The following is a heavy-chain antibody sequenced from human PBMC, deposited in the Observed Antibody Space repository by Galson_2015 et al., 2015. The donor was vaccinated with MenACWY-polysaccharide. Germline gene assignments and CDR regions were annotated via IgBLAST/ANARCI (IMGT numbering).Heavy chain of an antibody. CDR1: GFILSNYG. V-gene: IGHV3-30*18. CDR3: VKESGIPQYGAGWMDV. Sequence: SLRLSCAASGFILSNYGMQWVRQPPGRGLQWVAVISSDGGTQYYADSVKGRFTISRDTSKNMLHLRMNSLRPEGTAIYYCVKESGIPQYGAGWMDVWGKGTTVTVSS. D-gene: IGHD4/OR15-4a*01. CDR2: ISSDGGTQ. J-gene: IGHJ6*04.